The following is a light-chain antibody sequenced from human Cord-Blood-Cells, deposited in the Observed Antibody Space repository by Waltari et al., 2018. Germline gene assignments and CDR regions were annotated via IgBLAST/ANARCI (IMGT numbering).Light chain of an antibody. V-gene: IGLV2-23*01. CDR1: SSDVGSYTL. J-gene: IGLJ3*02. CDR2: EGS. Sequence: QSALTQPASVSGSPGQSITISCTGTSSDVGSYTLVSWYQPHPGKAPKLMIYEGSKRPSGVSNRLSGSKSGNTASLTISWLKAEDEADYYCCSYAGSSTLVFGGGTKLTVL. CDR3: CSYAGSSTLV.